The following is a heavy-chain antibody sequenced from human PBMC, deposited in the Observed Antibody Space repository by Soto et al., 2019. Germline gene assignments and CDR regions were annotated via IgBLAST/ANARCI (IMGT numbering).Heavy chain of an antibody. CDR2: IKSVTDGGTT. V-gene: IGHV3-15*07. D-gene: IGHD6-19*01. J-gene: IGHJ4*02. Sequence: GSLRLSCAVSGLTFSHAWVNWVRQAPGKGLEWVGHIKSVTDGGTTEYAAPVRGRFTVSRDDSKSTLYLQMNSLKTEDTAVYYCTTDYRYGSGWSTHYFDYWGQGTLVTVSS. CDR3: TTDYRYGSGWSTHYFDY. CDR1: GLTFSHAW.